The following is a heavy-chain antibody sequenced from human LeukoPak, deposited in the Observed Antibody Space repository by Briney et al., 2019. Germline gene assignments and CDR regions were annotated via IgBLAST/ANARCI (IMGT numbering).Heavy chain of an antibody. V-gene: IGHV1-8*02. CDR2: MTPNSGNT. Sequence: ASVKVSCKASGYTFTSYGISWVRQATGQGREWMGWMTPNSGNTGYAQKFQGRVTMTRNTSISTAYMELSSLRSEDTAVYYCARVSFYYYGMDVWGQGTTVTVSS. CDR3: ARVSFYYYGMDV. J-gene: IGHJ6*02. CDR1: GYTFTSYG.